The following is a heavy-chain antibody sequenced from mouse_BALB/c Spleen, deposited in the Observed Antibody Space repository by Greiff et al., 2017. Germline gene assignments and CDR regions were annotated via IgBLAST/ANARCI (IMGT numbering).Heavy chain of an antibody. CDR2: ISDGGSYT. J-gene: IGHJ4*01. D-gene: IGHD2-14*01. CDR3: ARDPDRYDDPYAMDY. V-gene: IGHV5-4*02. CDR1: GFTFSDYY. Sequence: EVHLVESGGGLVKPGGSLKLSCAASGFTFSDYYMYWVRQTPEKRLEWVATISDGGSYTYYPDSVKGRFTISRDNAKNNLYLQMSSLKSEDTSMYYGARDPDRYDDPYAMDYWGQGTSVTVSS.